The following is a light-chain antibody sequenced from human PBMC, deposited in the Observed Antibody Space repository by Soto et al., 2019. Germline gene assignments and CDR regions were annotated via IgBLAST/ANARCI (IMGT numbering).Light chain of an antibody. CDR3: PQYNSYWT. CDR2: DAC. Sequence: DIQLTQSPSTLSASVGYRVIITCRASQSISSWLAWYQQKPGKAPKLLIYDACSYESGVPSMLSGSGSGTEFTHTLSILQRDDFATYYSPQYNSYWTFGQGSKV. J-gene: IGKJ1*01. CDR1: QSISSW. V-gene: IGKV1-5*01.